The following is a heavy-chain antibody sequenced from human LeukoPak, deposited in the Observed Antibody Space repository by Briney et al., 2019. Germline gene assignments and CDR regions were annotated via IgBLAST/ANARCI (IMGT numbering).Heavy chain of an antibody. Sequence: ASVKVSCKASGYTFTGYYMHWVRQAPGQGLEWMGWINPNSGGTNYAQKFQGRVTMTRDTSISTAYMELSRLRSDDTAVYYCARADCSTTCYYFDDWGRGTLVTVSS. J-gene: IGHJ4*02. CDR1: GYTFTGYY. D-gene: IGHD2-2*01. CDR3: ARADCSTTCYYFDD. CDR2: INPNSGGT. V-gene: IGHV1-2*02.